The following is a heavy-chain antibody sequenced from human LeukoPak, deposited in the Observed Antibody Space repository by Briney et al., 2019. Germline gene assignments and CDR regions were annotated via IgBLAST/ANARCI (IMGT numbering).Heavy chain of an antibody. J-gene: IGHJ4*02. CDR3: ARAPSSKELYNFDY. V-gene: IGHV3-30-3*01. Sequence: GGSLRLSCAASGFTFSSYAMHWVRQAPGKGLEWVAVISYDGSNKYYADPVKGRFTISRDNSKNTLYLQMNSLRAEDTAVYYCARAPSSKELYNFDYWGQGTLVTVSS. D-gene: IGHD6-13*01. CDR2: ISYDGSNK. CDR1: GFTFSSYA.